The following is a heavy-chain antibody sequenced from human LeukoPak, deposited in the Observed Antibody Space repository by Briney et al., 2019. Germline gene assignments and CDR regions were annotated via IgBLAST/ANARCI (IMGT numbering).Heavy chain of an antibody. J-gene: IGHJ4*02. D-gene: IGHD3-10*01. CDR1: GSTFSNYE. Sequence: GGSLRLSCTASGSTFSNYEMNRVRQAPGKGLEWVSYIHTSSGATSYADSVKGRFTISRDNAKNSLYLQMNNLRAEDTAVYYRAKDLWFGDYSWGQGTLVTVSS. V-gene: IGHV3-48*03. CDR3: AKDLWFGDYS. CDR2: IHTSSGAT.